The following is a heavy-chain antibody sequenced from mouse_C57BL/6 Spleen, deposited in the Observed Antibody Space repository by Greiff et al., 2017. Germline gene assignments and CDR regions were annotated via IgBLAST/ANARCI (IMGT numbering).Heavy chain of an antibody. V-gene: IGHV1-69*01. D-gene: IGHD2-1*01. CDR3: ARNYGNYLGY. J-gene: IGHJ4*01. Sequence: QVQLQQPGAELVMPGASVKLSCTASGYTFTSYWMHWVKQRPGQGLEWIGEIDPSDSYTNYNQKFKGKSTLTVDKSSSTAYMQLSSLTSEDSAVYYCARNYGNYLGYWGQGTSVTVSS. CDR1: GYTFTSYW. CDR2: IDPSDSYT.